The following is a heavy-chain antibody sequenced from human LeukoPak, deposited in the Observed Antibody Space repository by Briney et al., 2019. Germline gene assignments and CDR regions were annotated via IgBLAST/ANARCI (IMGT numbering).Heavy chain of an antibody. CDR3: AKDSFRVGATRGGRPTKYFQH. V-gene: IGHV3-23*01. Sequence: QPGGSLRLSCAASGFTFSSYAMSWVRQAPGKGLEWVSAISGSGGSTYYADSVKGRFTISRDNSKNTLDLQMNSLRAEDTAVYYCAKDSFRVGATRGGRPTKYFQHWGQGTLVTVSS. CDR2: ISGSGGST. D-gene: IGHD1-26*01. J-gene: IGHJ1*01. CDR1: GFTFSSYA.